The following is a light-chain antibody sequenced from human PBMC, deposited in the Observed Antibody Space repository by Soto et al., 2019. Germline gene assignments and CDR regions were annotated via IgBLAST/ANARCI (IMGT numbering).Light chain of an antibody. Sequence: VPPGPSPAISCRARQSVGSDLVWYRQKPGQAPRLLTYGASNRATGVPDRFSGSGSGTVLTLTLRSLQSDFFALSNCEGSLSGARRFAGGTKVDIK. V-gene: IGKV3-15*01. CDR2: GAS. J-gene: IGKJ4*02. CDR3: EGSLSGARR. CDR1: QSVGSD.